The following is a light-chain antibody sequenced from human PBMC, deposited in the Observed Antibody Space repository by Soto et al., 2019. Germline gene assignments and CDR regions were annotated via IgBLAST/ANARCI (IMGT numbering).Light chain of an antibody. CDR2: EVN. Sequence: QSALTQPASVSGSPGQSITISCTGTSSDVGSYDFVSWFQQPPGKAPKLMIYEVNRRPSGISNRFSGSKSGDTASLTISGLQAEDEADDYCCSYAGGSILVFGGGTKLPVL. CDR1: SSDVGSYDF. CDR3: CSYAGGSILV. V-gene: IGLV2-23*02. J-gene: IGLJ3*02.